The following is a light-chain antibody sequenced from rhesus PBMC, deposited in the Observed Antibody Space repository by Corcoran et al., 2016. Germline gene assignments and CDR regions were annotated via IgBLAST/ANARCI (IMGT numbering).Light chain of an antibody. CDR2: KAS. Sequence: DIQMTQSPSSLSASVGNTVTITCRASQGISSYLAWYPQKPGKAPKLLIYKASTLQSGVPSRFSGSGSVTDFTLTISSLQPEDFATYYCQQHNSYPLTFGGGTKVEIK. CDR1: QGISSY. CDR3: QQHNSYPLT. V-gene: IGKV1-25*01. J-gene: IGKJ4*01.